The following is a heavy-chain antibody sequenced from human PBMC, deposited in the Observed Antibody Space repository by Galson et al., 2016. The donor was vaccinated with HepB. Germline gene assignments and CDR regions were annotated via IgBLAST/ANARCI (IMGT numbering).Heavy chain of an antibody. CDR2: IYWDDDK. V-gene: IGHV2-5*02. CDR3: AHSWLWDNSPIAGAAEYFQY. J-gene: IGHJ1*01. D-gene: IGHD2/OR15-2a*01. CDR1: GFSLRTIGVG. Sequence: PALVKPTQTLTLTCTFSGFSLRTIGVGVGWIRQPPGKALEWLALIYWDDDKRYSPSLKSRLTITKDTSKNQVVLTMTNMDPVDTATYYCAHSWLWDNSPIAGAAEYFQYWGQGTLVTVSS.